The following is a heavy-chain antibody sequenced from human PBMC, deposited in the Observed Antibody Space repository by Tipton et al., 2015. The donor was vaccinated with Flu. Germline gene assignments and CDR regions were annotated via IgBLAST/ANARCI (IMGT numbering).Heavy chain of an antibody. D-gene: IGHD6-13*01. J-gene: IGHJ6*03. CDR2: IRSKAYGGTT. CDR1: GFTFGDYA. CDR3: TRDQGYSSSWYGYYYYYMDV. Sequence: SLRLSCTASGFTFGDYAMSWVRQAPGKGLEWVGFIRSKAYGGTTEYAASVKGRFTISRGDSKSIAYLQMNSLKTEDTAVYYCTRDQGYSSSWYGYYYYYMDVWGKGTTVTVSS. V-gene: IGHV3-49*04.